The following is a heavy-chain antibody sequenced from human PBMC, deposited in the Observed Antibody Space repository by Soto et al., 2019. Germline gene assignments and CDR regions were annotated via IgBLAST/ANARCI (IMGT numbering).Heavy chain of an antibody. V-gene: IGHV5-51*01. D-gene: IGHD3-22*01. CDR1: GYDFSTYW. CDR2: IYPGDSITKYDSNT. CDR3: ARPGREPYDSSDYYSYFDY. Sequence: LGESLKISCKSSGYDFSTYWIGWVRQMPGKGLEWVAIIYPGDSITKYDSNTRYSPSFQGQVTISVDRSISTAYLQWSSLKASDTAIYYCARPGREPYDSSDYYSYFDYWGQGTPVTVSS. J-gene: IGHJ4*02.